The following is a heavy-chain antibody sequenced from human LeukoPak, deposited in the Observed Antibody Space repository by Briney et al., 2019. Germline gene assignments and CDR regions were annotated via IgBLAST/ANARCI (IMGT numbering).Heavy chain of an antibody. V-gene: IGHV3-30-3*01. J-gene: IGHJ4*02. Sequence: PGRSLRLSCAASGFTFRNYYMHWVRQAPGKGLEWVAVISKDGSDKYYPGSVRGRFTISRDNSKNTIYLQMDSLRAEDTAIYYCARDYWWNYDYWGQGTLVTVSS. D-gene: IGHD1-7*01. CDR2: ISKDGSDK. CDR3: ARDYWWNYDY. CDR1: GFTFRNYY.